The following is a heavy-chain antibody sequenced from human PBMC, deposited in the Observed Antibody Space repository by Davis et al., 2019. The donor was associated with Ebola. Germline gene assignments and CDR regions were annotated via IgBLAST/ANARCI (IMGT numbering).Heavy chain of an antibody. CDR2: IYHSGST. CDR3: ARQDSGWGSNWFDP. J-gene: IGHJ5*02. D-gene: IGHD6-19*01. Sequence: PSETLSLTCAVSGGSISSSNWWSWVRQPPGKGLEWIGEIYHSGSTNYNPSLKSRVTISVDKSKNQFSLKLSSVTAADTAVYYCARQDSGWGSNWFDPWGQGTLVTVSS. CDR1: GGSISSSNW. V-gene: IGHV4-4*02.